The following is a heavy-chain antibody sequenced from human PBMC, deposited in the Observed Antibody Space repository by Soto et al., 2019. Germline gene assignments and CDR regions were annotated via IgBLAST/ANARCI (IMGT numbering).Heavy chain of an antibody. Sequence: PETLSLTCAVSGYSITSSFCWGWIRQPTGKGLEWIGSIHLGGTTYYDPSLKSRVTISLDTSRNEFSLRLTSVTAADTAVYYCARPRPNFGAVDSWGQGALVTVSS. V-gene: IGHV4-38-2*01. D-gene: IGHD3-10*01. CDR1: GYSITSSFC. J-gene: IGHJ4*02. CDR3: ARPRPNFGAVDS. CDR2: IHLGGTT.